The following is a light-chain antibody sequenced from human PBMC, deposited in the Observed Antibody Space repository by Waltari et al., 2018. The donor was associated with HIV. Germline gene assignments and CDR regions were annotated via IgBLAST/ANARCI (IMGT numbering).Light chain of an antibody. V-gene: IGLV2-14*03. J-gene: IGLJ3*02. CDR2: DVS. CDR1: SSDVGDLNF. Sequence: QSALTQPASVSGSPGQSITFSCTGTSSDVGDLNFVSWYQQHPSKAPKRMIYDVSHRPSGVADRFAGSKSGNTASLTISGLQADDEADYYCTSYASITSWVFGGGTKVTVL. CDR3: TSYASITSWV.